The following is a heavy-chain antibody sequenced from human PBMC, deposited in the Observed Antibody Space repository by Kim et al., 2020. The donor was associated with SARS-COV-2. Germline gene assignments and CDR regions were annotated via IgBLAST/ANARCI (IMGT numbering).Heavy chain of an antibody. CDR3: ARDLVMGYCSSTSCYGMDYYYMDV. J-gene: IGHJ6*03. CDR2: TYYRSKWYN. CDR1: GDSVSSNSAA. Sequence: SQTLSLTCAISGDSVSSNSAAWNWIRPSPSRGLEWLGRTYYRSKWYNDYAVSVKSRITINPDTSKNQFSLQLNSVTPEDTAVYYCARDLVMGYCSSTSCYGMDYYYMDVWGKGTTVTVSS. D-gene: IGHD2-2*01. V-gene: IGHV6-1*01.